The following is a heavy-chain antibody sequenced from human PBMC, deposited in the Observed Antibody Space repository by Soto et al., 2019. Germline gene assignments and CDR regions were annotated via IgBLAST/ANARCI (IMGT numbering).Heavy chain of an antibody. CDR3: AKDRSSTSCYAFDY. Sequence: GGSLRLSCAASGFTFRSYAMSWVRQAPGKGLEWVSAIGGSSGSKDYADSVKSRITISRDNSKNTLFLQMNSLRAEDTAVYYCAKDRSSTSCYAFDYWGQGTLVTVSS. CDR2: IGGSSGSK. J-gene: IGHJ4*02. V-gene: IGHV3-23*01. CDR1: GFTFRSYA. D-gene: IGHD2-2*01.